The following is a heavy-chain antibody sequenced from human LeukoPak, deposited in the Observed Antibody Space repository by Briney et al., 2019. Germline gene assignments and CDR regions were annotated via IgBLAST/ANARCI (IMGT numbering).Heavy chain of an antibody. Sequence: PSQTLSLTCTVSGGSISSGSYYWSWIRQPAGKGLEWIGRIYTSGSTNYNPSLKSRVTISVDTSKNQFSLKLSSVTAADTAVYYCARNRYSSGWYGKYYFDYWGQGTLVTVSS. CDR3: ARNRYSSGWYGKYYFDY. J-gene: IGHJ4*02. V-gene: IGHV4-61*02. CDR1: GGSISSGSYY. D-gene: IGHD6-19*01. CDR2: IYTSGST.